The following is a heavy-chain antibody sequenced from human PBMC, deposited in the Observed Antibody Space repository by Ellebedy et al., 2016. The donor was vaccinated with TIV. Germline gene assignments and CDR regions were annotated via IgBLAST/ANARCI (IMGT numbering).Heavy chain of an antibody. Sequence: SETLSLXXTISGASISNYYWSWFRQPAGKGLEWIGRVDTSGGTNYNPSLKSRVTMSVDTSKNQLSLKLTSVTAADTAVYYCARRSTSGPYNWFDPWGQGTLVTVSS. D-gene: IGHD6-19*01. CDR1: GASISNYY. V-gene: IGHV4-4*07. J-gene: IGHJ5*02. CDR2: VDTSGGT. CDR3: ARRSTSGPYNWFDP.